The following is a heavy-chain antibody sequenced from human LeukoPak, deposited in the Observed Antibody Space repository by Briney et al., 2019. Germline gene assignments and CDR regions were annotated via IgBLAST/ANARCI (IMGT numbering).Heavy chain of an antibody. V-gene: IGHV3-15*01. CDR2: IKSKTDGGTT. D-gene: IGHD3-22*01. CDR3: TTVRVVNWFALDY. CDR1: GFTFSSYE. J-gene: IGHJ4*02. Sequence: GGSLRLSFAASGFTFSSYEMNWVRQAPGKGLEWVGRIKSKTDGGTTDYAAPVKGRFTISRDDSKNTLFLQMNSLKTEDTAVYYCTTVRVVNWFALDYWGQGTLVTVSS.